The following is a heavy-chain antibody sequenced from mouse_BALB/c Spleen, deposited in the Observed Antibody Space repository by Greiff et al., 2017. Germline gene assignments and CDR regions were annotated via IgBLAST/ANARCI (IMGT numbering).Heavy chain of an antibody. CDR3: ARRRFMDY. J-gene: IGHJ4*01. CDR2: IDPANGNT. CDR1: GFNIKDTY. V-gene: IGHV14-3*02. Sequence: EVKLQESGAELVKPGASVKLSCTASGFNIKDTYMHWVKQRPEQGLEWIGRIDPANGNTKYDPKFQGKATITADTSSNTAYLQLSSLTSEDTAVYYCARRRFMDYWGQGTSVTVSS.